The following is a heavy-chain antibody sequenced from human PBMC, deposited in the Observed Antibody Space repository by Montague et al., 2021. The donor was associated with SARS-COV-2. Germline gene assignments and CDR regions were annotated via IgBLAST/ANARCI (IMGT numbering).Heavy chain of an antibody. CDR1: GGSTSSSSYF. J-gene: IGHJ4*02. D-gene: IGHD4-17*01. CDR3: ARHLNYRDYGGDAY. Sequence: SETLSLTCSVSGGSTSSSSYFWGWIRQPPGKGLEWIGSIYYSGGTYSNSSLKSRVTISVDTSKNQFSLKLSSVTAADTAVYYCARHLNYRDYGGDAYWGQGTLVTVSS. V-gene: IGHV4-39*01. CDR2: IYYSGGT.